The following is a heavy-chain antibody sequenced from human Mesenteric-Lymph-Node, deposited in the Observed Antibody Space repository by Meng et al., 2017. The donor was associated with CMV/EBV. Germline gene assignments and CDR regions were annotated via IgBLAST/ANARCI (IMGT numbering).Heavy chain of an antibody. CDR3: ASLGSSSTERYGMDV. CDR1: GFTFSSYS. CDR2: ISSSSSYI. D-gene: IGHD2-2*01. J-gene: IGHJ6*02. Sequence: GESLKISCAASGFTFSSYSMNWVRQAPGKGLEWVSSISSSSSYIYYADSVKGRFTISRDNAKNSLYLQMNSLRAEDTAVYYCASLGSSSTERYGMDVWGQGTTVTVSS. V-gene: IGHV3-21*01.